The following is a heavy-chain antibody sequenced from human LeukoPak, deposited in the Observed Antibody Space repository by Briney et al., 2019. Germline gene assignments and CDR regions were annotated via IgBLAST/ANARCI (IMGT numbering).Heavy chain of an antibody. V-gene: IGHV6-1*01. Sequence: SQTLSLTCAIPGDSVSSNSAAWNWIRQSPSRGLEWLGRTYYRSKWYNDYAVSVKSRIPINPDTSKNQFSLQLNSVTPEDTAVYYCARDPHIVVVPAAPAGFDPWGQGTLVTVSS. CDR3: ARDPHIVVVPAAPAGFDP. CDR1: GDSVSSNSAA. J-gene: IGHJ5*02. D-gene: IGHD2-2*01. CDR2: TYYRSKWYN.